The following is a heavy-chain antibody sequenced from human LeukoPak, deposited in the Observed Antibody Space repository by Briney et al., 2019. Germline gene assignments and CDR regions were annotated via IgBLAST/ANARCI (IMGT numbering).Heavy chain of an antibody. CDR2: INHSGST. V-gene: IGHV4-34*01. Sequence: SETLSLTCAVHGGSFSGYYWSWIRQPPGKGLEWIGEINHSGSTNYNPSLKSRVTISVDTSKNQFSLKLSSVTAADTAVYYCARGDVTAAAAVSFDYWGQGTLVTVSS. CDR1: GGSFSGYY. J-gene: IGHJ4*02. CDR3: ARGDVTAAAAVSFDY. D-gene: IGHD6-13*01.